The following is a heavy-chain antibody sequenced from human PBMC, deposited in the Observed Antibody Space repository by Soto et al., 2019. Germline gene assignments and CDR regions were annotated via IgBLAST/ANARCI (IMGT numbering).Heavy chain of an antibody. V-gene: IGHV3-21*01. CDR2: ISSSSSYI. Sequence: EVQLVESGGGLVKPGGSLRLSCAASGFTFSSYSMNWVRQAPGKGLEWVSSISSSSSYIYYADSVKGRFTISRDNAKNSLYLQMNSRRAEDTAVYYCARDLQPNFDYWGQGTLVTVSS. CDR3: ARDLQPNFDY. CDR1: GFTFSSYS. J-gene: IGHJ4*02. D-gene: IGHD6-13*01.